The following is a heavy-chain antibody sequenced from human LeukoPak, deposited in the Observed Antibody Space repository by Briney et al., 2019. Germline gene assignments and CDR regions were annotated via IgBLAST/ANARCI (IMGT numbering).Heavy chain of an antibody. CDR2: MNPNSGGA. J-gene: IGHJ3*01. Sequence: ASVKVSCKASGYTFTGYYIHWVRQAPGQGPEWMGRMNPNSGGAHYAQNSQGRVTMTRGTSISTAYMELTSLRSHDTAVYYCARVRLGRGVDDAFDVWGQGTMVTLSS. V-gene: IGHV1-2*06. CDR3: ARVRLGRGVDDAFDV. CDR1: GYTFTGYY. D-gene: IGHD3-10*01.